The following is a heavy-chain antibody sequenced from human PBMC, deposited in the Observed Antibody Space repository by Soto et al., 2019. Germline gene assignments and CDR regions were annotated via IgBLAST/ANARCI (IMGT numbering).Heavy chain of an antibody. CDR3: ARSRGGRKDGMLPVSKGGFFYYGMGG. Sequence: PGGSLRLSCAASVFTFSSCAMAWVRQAPGKGLEWVSVISGGGNTYYAASVTGRFTISRDNSKSTLYLQMNSLRAGDTAVYYCARSRGGRKDGMLPVSKGGFFYYGMGGWGQGNKVTVYS. V-gene: IGHV3-23*01. J-gene: IGHJ6*02. CDR2: ISGGGNT. D-gene: IGHD2-15*01. CDR1: VFTFSSCA.